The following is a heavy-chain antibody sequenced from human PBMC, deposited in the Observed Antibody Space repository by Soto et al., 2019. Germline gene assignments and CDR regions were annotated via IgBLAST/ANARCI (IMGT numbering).Heavy chain of an antibody. D-gene: IGHD1-1*01. CDR1: GFTISGKKY. J-gene: IGHJ3*01. CDR2: LYDLDGS. V-gene: IGHV3-53*01. Sequence: DVQLVESGGGLIQPGESLRLSCAAFGFTISGKKYVAWVRQAPGKGLEWVSALYDLDGSFYAASVKGRFTTSSDSSKTTVYLQMNDLRPDDTAVYYCATWHERVHAYDVWGQGTTVTVSS. CDR3: ATWHERVHAYDV.